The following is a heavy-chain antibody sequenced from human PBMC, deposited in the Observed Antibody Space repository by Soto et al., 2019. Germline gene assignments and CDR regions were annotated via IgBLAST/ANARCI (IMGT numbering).Heavy chain of an antibody. CDR1: GFTFSSYA. V-gene: IGHV3-23*01. J-gene: IGHJ1*01. Sequence: GGSLRLSCAASGFTFSSYAMSWVRQAPGKGLEWVSAISGSGGSTYYADSVKGRFTISRDNSKNTLYLQMNSLSAEDTAVYYCAKDETPAPGYFDPSAEYFQHWGQGTLVTVSS. D-gene: IGHD3-9*01. CDR2: ISGSGGST. CDR3: AKDETPAPGYFDPSAEYFQH.